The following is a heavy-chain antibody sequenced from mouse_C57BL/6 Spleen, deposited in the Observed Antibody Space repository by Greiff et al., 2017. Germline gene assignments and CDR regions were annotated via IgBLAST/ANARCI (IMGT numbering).Heavy chain of an antibody. V-gene: IGHV1-39*01. CDR1: GYSFTDYN. CDR2: INPNYGTT. J-gene: IGHJ2*01. Sequence: LVESGPELVKPGASVKISCKASGYSFTDYNMNWVKQSNGKSLEWIGVINPNYGTTSYNQKFKGKATLTVDQSSSTAYMQLNSLTSEDSAVYYCASPRGYSNYLDYWGQGTTLTVSS. CDR3: ASPRGYSNYLDY. D-gene: IGHD2-5*01.